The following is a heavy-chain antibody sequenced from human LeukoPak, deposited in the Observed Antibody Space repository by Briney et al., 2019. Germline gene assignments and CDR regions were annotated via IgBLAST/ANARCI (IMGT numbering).Heavy chain of an antibody. CDR1: GGSISSYY. J-gene: IGHJ3*02. D-gene: IGHD3-3*01. CDR3: ARLRIFSSGSVDAFDI. Sequence: SETLSLTCTVSGGSISSYYWSWIRQPPGKGLEWIGYIYYSGSTNYNPSLKSRVTISVDTSKNQFSLKLSSVTAADTAVYYCARLRIFSSGSVDAFDIWGQGTMVTVSS. CDR2: IYYSGST. V-gene: IGHV4-59*08.